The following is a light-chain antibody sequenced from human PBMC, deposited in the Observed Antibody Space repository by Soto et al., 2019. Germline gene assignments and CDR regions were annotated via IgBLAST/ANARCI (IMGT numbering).Light chain of an antibody. V-gene: IGKV1-9*01. CDR2: EES. CDR1: QAVPNN. CDR3: QQFDTFFWT. J-gene: IGKJ1*01. Sequence: DIHLTQSPSFLSASVGDRVTITCRPSQAVPNNMAWYQQKPGKPPKLLIYEESTLHSGVPSRFSGRKSGTQFTLTIDSLQPEDFATYYCQQFDTFFWTFGPGTRVEIK.